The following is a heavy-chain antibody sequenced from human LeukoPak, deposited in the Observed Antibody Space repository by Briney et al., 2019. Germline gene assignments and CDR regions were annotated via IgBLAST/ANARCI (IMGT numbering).Heavy chain of an antibody. Sequence: GSLRLSCAASGFTFSTYAKHWVRQAPGKGLEYVSAITSNGGNTYYANSVKGRFTISRDNSKNMLYLQMGSLRAEDMAVYYCARGRPGSYDYWGQGTLVTVSS. J-gene: IGHJ4*02. CDR2: ITSNGGNT. CDR3: ARGRPGSYDY. D-gene: IGHD3-10*01. CDR1: GFTFSTYA. V-gene: IGHV3-64*01.